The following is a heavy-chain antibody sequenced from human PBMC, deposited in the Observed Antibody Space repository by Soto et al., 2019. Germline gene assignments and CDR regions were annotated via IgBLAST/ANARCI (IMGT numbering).Heavy chain of an antibody. D-gene: IGHD5-12*01. Sequence: QVQLQESGPGLVKPSETLSLTCSVSGGSISRYYWSWIRQTAGKRLEWIGRMYHTGTTDYHPSLKRRLSVSVDTSKNQFSLRLSSVTAADTALYYCARYVGYTGYEQGNPFDLWGQGTMVTVSS. CDR3: ARYVGYTGYEQGNPFDL. V-gene: IGHV4-4*07. CDR2: MYHTGTT. J-gene: IGHJ3*01. CDR1: GGSISRYY.